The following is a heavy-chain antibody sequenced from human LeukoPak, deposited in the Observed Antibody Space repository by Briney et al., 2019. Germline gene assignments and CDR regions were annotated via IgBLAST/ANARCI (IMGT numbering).Heavy chain of an antibody. V-gene: IGHV4-4*02. D-gene: IGHD3-10*01. CDR3: AREASYYASGTYYSFDY. Sequence: SGTLSLTCAVSGGSISSSNWWSWVRQPPGKGLEWIGEIYHSGSTNYNPSLKSRVTISVDKSKDQFSLKLSSVTAADTAVYYCAREASYYASGTYYSFDYWGQGTLVTVSS. CDR1: GGSISSSNW. CDR2: IYHSGST. J-gene: IGHJ4*02.